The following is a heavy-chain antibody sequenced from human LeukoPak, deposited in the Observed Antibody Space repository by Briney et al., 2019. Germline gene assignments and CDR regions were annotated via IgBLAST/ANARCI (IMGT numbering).Heavy chain of an antibody. Sequence: SGTLSLTCAVSGDSISSPKWWSWVRQPPGKGLEWIGEVYHSGSANYNPSVKSRVTISVDKSKNQFSLRLTSATAADTAVYYRARDLRGIVAPPRWGQGTLVSVSS. CDR1: GDSISSPKW. CDR3: ARDLRGIVAPPR. V-gene: IGHV4-4*02. CDR2: VYHSGSA. J-gene: IGHJ4*02. D-gene: IGHD2-15*01.